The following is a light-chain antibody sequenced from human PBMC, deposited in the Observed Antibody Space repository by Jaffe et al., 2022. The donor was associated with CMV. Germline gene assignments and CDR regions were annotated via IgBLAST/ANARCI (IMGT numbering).Light chain of an antibody. Sequence: EIVLTQSPGTLSLSPGETATLSCRASQSVTSSFLAWYQQKPGQAPRLLIYSASRRATGIPDRFSGSGSGADFTLTINRLEPEDFALYYCQHYGNSPPLFTFGPGTKVEVK. CDR3: QHYGNSPPLFT. CDR2: SAS. V-gene: IGKV3-20*01. J-gene: IGKJ3*01. CDR1: QSVTSSF.